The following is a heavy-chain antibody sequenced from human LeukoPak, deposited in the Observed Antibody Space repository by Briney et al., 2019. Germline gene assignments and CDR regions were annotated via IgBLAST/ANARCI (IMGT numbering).Heavy chain of an antibody. CDR2: INYSGST. J-gene: IGHJ4*02. Sequence: SETLSLTCTVSGGSTSSYYSGWSWQPPGKGLEWIGYINYSGSTNSTPSLTRRVTTPVNTSTPQFSWKLTSVTPADTAVYYCARPLWFGELGSFGYSGEGTLVTVSS. CDR1: GGSTSSYY. CDR3: ARPLWFGELGSFGY. V-gene: IGHV4-59*12. D-gene: IGHD3-10*01.